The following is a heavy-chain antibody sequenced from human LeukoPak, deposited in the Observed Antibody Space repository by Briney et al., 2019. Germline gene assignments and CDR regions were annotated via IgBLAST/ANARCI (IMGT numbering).Heavy chain of an antibody. CDR1: GFTFITYA. V-gene: IGHV3-23*01. CDR3: AKDPGLYGDYGRRLEYFQH. D-gene: IGHD4-17*01. J-gene: IGHJ1*01. Sequence: PGGSLRLSCAASGFTFITYAMTWVRQAPGKGLEWVSAISNTGGSTYYADSVRGRFTISRDNSKNTLYLQMNSLRAEDTAVYYCAKDPGLYGDYGRRLEYFQHWGQGTLVTVSS. CDR2: ISNTGGST.